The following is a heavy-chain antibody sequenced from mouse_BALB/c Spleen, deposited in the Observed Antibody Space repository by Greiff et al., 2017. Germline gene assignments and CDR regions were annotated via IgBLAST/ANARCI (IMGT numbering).Heavy chain of an antibody. V-gene: IGHV5-6-4*01. CDR2: ISSGGSYT. CDR3: TRDAPLYYDYDDRFAY. J-gene: IGHJ3*01. CDR1: GFTFSSYT. D-gene: IGHD2-4*01. Sequence: EVKLMESGGGLVKPGGSLKLSCAASGFTFSSYTMSWVRQTPEKRLEWVATISSGGSYTYYPDSVKGRFTISRDNAKNTLYLQMSSLKSEDTAMYYCTRDAPLYYDYDDRFAYWGQGTLVTVSA.